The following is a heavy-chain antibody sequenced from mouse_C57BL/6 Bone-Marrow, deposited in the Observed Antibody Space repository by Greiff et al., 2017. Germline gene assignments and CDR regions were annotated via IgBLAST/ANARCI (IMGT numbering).Heavy chain of an antibody. D-gene: IGHD1-1*01. V-gene: IGHV14-4*01. Sequence: VQLQQSGAELVRPGASVKLSCTASGFNIKDDYMHWVKQRPEQGLEWIGWIDPENGDTEYASKFQGKATITADTSSNTAYLQLSSLTSEDTAVYYCTPITTVPWFAYWGQGTLVTVSA. CDR2: IDPENGDT. CDR1: GFNIKDDY. J-gene: IGHJ3*01. CDR3: TPITTVPWFAY.